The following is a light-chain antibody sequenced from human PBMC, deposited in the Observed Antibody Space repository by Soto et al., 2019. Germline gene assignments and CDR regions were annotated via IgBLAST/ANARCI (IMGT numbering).Light chain of an antibody. Sequence: DIQMTQSPSSLSASVGDRVTITCRASQSISSYLNWYQQKPGKAPKLLIYAASSLQSGVPSRFSGSGSGTDFTLTISSLQPEDFATYYCQQSYSTPRLFTFGTGTKVDIK. CDR2: AAS. CDR1: QSISSY. CDR3: QQSYSTPRLFT. J-gene: IGKJ3*01. V-gene: IGKV1-39*01.